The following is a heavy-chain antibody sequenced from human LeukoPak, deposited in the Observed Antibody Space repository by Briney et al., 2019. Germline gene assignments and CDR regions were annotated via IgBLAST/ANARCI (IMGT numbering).Heavy chain of an antibody. V-gene: IGHV4-59*08. CDR2: IHYSEST. Sequence: SETLSLTCTVSGGSIRSYYWGWIRQPPGKGLEWIGYIHYSESTKYNPSLKSRVTMSVDTSKNQFSLKLSSVTAAVTAVYYCASRSGSFSDALDIWGQGTLVTVSS. CDR1: GGSIRSYY. J-gene: IGHJ3*02. D-gene: IGHD3-10*01. CDR3: ASRSGSFSDALDI.